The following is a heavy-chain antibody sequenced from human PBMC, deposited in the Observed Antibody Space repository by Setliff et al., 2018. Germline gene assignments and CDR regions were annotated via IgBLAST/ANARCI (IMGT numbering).Heavy chain of an antibody. CDR1: GYSISSGNY. V-gene: IGHV4-38-2*01. Sequence: SETLSLTCAVSGYSISSGNYWGWIRQPPGKGLEWIGSIYYSGSTYYNPSLKSRVTISVDTSKNQFSLKLSSVTAADTAVYYCSSTPDGDFYFNFWIGYYY. CDR3: SSTPDGDFYFNFWIGYYY. D-gene: IGHD3-3*01. CDR2: IYYSGST. J-gene: IGHJ6*01.